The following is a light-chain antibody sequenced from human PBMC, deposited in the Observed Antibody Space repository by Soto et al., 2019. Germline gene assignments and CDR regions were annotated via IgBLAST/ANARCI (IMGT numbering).Light chain of an antibody. J-gene: IGKJ1*01. Sequence: RMNNSPSSLSASMEDRVTITCRASQSIDKYLSWYQQKPGKAPKLLIYAASSLQSGVPSRFSGSGSGTDFTLSISSLQPEDFATYYCKQVYNTPPCPFGQRTNADNK. CDR2: AAS. V-gene: IGKV1-39*01. CDR3: KQVYNTPPCP. CDR1: QSIDKY.